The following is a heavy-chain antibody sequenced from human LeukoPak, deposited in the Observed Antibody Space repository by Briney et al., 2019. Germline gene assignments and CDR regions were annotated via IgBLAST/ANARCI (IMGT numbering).Heavy chain of an antibody. CDR1: GGSISSSSYY. CDR3: ARRFGV. Sequence: SETLSLTCTVSGGSISSSSYYWGWIRQPPGKGLEWIGSIYTTGSTFYNPSLKSRVTISVDTSKNQFSLKLSSVTAADTAVYYCARRFGVWGQGTLVTVSS. J-gene: IGHJ4*02. V-gene: IGHV4-39*01. CDR2: IYTTGST. D-gene: IGHD3-16*01.